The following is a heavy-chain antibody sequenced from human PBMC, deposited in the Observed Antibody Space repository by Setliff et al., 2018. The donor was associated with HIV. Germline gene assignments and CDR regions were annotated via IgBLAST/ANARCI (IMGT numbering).Heavy chain of an antibody. CDR2: TSSDGSNK. J-gene: IGHJ5*02. CDR1: GFTFSSYG. CDR3: AKGVKWLDP. D-gene: IGHD3-16*01. V-gene: IGHV3-30*18. Sequence: GGSLRLSCAASGFTFSSYGMHWVRQAPGKGLEWVAVTSSDGSNKYYADSVKGRFTISRDNSKNTLYLQMNSLRGEDTAVYYCAKGVKWLDPWGQGALVTVSS.